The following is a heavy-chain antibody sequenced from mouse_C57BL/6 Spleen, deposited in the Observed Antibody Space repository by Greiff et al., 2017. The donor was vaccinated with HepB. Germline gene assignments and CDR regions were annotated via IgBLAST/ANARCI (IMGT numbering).Heavy chain of an antibody. D-gene: IGHD2-4*01. CDR1: GFTFSDYG. CDR2: ISSGSSTI. Sequence: EVMLVESGGGLVKPGGSLKLSCAASGFTFSDYGMHWVRQAPEKGLEWVAYISSGSSTIYYADTVKGRFTISRGNAKNTLFLQMTSLRSEDTAMYYCAREGLRPVFAYWGQGTLVTVSA. V-gene: IGHV5-17*01. CDR3: AREGLRPVFAY. J-gene: IGHJ3*01.